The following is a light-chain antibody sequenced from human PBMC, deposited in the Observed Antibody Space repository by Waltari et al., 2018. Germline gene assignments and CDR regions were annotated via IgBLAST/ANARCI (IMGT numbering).Light chain of an antibody. J-gene: IGKJ2*01. V-gene: IGKV4-1*01. CDR2: WAS. Sequence: DIVMTQSPDSLAVSLGERATINCKSSHSVLETSANKNYLAWYQQRPGQSPKMLFYWASVREAGVPGRLRASGSGTDFTLTINSLQAEDVAVYFCQQYFSGHTFGQGTKLEIK. CDR3: QQYFSGHT. CDR1: HSVLETSANKNY.